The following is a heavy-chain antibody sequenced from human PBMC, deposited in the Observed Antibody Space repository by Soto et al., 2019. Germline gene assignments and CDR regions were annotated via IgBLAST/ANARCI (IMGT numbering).Heavy chain of an antibody. CDR3: ARGRDCSGNYADPLVDP. V-gene: IGHV4-30-4*01. J-gene: IGHJ5*02. CDR2: IYYSGFT. CDR1: GGSISSGDYY. D-gene: IGHD3-10*02. Sequence: QVQLQESGPGLVKPSQTLSLTCTVSGGSISSGDYYWSWIRQPPGKGLEWIGYIYYSGFTYYNPSLKGRVNISLGQVQNYFTPKVGSGCAAETAGDYCARGRDCSGNYADPLVDPWGQGTLVTVSS.